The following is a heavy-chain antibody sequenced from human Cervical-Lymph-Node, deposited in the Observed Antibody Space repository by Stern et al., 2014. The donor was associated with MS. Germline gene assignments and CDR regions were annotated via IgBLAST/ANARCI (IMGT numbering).Heavy chain of an antibody. CDR1: GYTFTSYW. Sequence: VQLVQSGPEVKRPGESLKISCQASGYTFTSYWIGWVRQMPGKGLEWIAIIFPGGSDIRYSPSFQGRVTISADKPSSPAYLQWNNLKASDTAIYYCARQRYFDYWGQGTLVTVSS. CDR2: IFPGGSDI. J-gene: IGHJ4*02. CDR3: ARQRYFDY. V-gene: IGHV5-51*01.